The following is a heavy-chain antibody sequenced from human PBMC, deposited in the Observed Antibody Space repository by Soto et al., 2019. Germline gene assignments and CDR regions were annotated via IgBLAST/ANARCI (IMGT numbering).Heavy chain of an antibody. D-gene: IGHD2-15*01. CDR1: GFTFDDYA. CDR3: GKGSQSGDCSGGSCYGAFDI. J-gene: IGHJ3*02. V-gene: IGHV3-9*01. Sequence: EVQLVEYGGGLVQPGRSLRLSCAASGFTFDDYAMHWVRQAPGKGLEWVSGISWNSGSIGYADSVKGRFTISRDNAKNSLYLQMNSLRAEDTALYYCGKGSQSGDCSGGSCYGAFDIWGQGTMVTVSS. CDR2: ISWNSGSI.